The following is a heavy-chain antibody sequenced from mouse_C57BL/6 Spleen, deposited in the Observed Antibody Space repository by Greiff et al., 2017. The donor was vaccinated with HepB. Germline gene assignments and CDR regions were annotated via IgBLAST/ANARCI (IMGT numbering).Heavy chain of an antibody. CDR2: IRSKSSNYAT. CDR3: VRVNYYYGSSPYFDY. CDR1: GFTFNTYA. Sequence: EVQGVESGGGLVQPKGSLKLSCAASGFTFNTYAMHWVRQAPGKGLEWVARIRSKSSNYATYYADSVKDRFTISRDDSQSMLYLQMNNLKTEDTAMYYCVRVNYYYGSSPYFDYWGQGTTLTVSS. J-gene: IGHJ2*01. D-gene: IGHD1-1*01. V-gene: IGHV10-3*01.